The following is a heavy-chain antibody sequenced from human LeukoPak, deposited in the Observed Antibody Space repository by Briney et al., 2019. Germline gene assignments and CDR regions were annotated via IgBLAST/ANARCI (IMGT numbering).Heavy chain of an antibody. D-gene: IGHD3-10*01. V-gene: IGHV4-38-2*02. Sequence: SETLSLTCTVSGYSISSGHYWGWIRQPPGKGLEWIGSMYHSGSTYYNPPLKSRVTISEDTSKNQFSLKLRSVTAADTAVYYCARDRVHLYYFDYWGQGTLVTVSS. CDR1: GYSISSGHY. J-gene: IGHJ4*02. CDR3: ARDRVHLYYFDY. CDR2: MYHSGST.